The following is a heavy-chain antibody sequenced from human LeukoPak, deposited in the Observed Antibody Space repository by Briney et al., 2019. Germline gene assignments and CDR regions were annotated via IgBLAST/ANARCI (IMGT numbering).Heavy chain of an antibody. CDR1: GYTFTGNY. D-gene: IGHD5-24*01. CDR3: ARVENADGLDY. Sequence: ASVKVSCKASGYTFTGNYVNWFRQAPGQGLEWIGVINPSSGSRNYPPKFQDKITLTRDTSANTAYMQLNSLTSDDTAVYYCARVENADGLDYWGQGTLVTVSS. V-gene: IGHV1-46*01. J-gene: IGHJ4*02. CDR2: INPSSGSR.